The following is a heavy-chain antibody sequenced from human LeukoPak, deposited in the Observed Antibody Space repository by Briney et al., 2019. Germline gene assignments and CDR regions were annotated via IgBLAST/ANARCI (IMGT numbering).Heavy chain of an antibody. V-gene: IGHV3-7*01. CDR1: GFTVSSNY. J-gene: IGHJ4*02. CDR3: ARSGSGYFDY. CDR2: IKQDGSEK. Sequence: GGSLRLSCAASGFTVSSNYMSWVRQALGKGLEWVANIKQDGSEKYYRDSVQGRFTISRDNAKNSLYLQMNSLRAEDAAVYYCARSGSGYFDYWGQGSLVTVSS.